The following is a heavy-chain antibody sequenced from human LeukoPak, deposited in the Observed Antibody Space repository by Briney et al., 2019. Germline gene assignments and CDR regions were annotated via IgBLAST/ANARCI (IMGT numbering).Heavy chain of an antibody. Sequence: SGGSLRLSCAASGFTFSSYAMSWVRQAPGKGLEWVSAISGSGGSTYYADSVKGRFTISRDNSKNTLYLQMNSLRAEDTAVYYCARSTPPGDYYYGMDVWGQGTTVTVSS. V-gene: IGHV3-23*01. CDR3: ARSTPPGDYYYGMDV. J-gene: IGHJ6*02. CDR1: GFTFSSYA. CDR2: ISGSGGST. D-gene: IGHD3-10*01.